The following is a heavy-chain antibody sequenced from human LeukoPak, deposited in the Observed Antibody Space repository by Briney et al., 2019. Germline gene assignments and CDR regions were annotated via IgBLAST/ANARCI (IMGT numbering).Heavy chain of an antibody. D-gene: IGHD5/OR15-5a*01. V-gene: IGHV4-59*01. J-gene: IGHJ6*02. Sequence: PSETLSLTCTVSGGSISSYYWSWIRQPPGKGLEWIGYIYHSGSTNYNPSLKSRVTISVDTSKNQFSLKLSSVTAADAAVYYCTSSRVDDYYYYGMDVWGQGTTVTVSS. CDR3: TSSRVDDYYYYGMDV. CDR1: GGSISSYY. CDR2: IYHSGST.